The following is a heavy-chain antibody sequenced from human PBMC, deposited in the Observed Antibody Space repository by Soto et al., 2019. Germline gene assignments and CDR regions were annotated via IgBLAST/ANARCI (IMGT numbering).Heavy chain of an antibody. CDR2: IYYSGST. Sequence: PSETLSLTCTVSGGSISSSSYYWGWIRQPPGKGLEWIESIYYSGSTYYNPSLKSRVTISVDTSKNQFSLKLSSVTAADTAVYYCARQGYGLDYFDYWGQGTLVTVSS. CDR3: ARQGYGLDYFDY. V-gene: IGHV4-39*01. CDR1: GGSISSSSYY. J-gene: IGHJ4*02. D-gene: IGHD3-16*01.